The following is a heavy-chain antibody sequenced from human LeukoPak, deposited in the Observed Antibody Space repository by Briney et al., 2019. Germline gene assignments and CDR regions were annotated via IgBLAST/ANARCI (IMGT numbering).Heavy chain of an antibody. CDR1: GFTFSSYW. V-gene: IGHV3-7*01. CDR3: AILRHPYYYYGMDV. CDR2: IKQDGSEK. Sequence: GGSLRLSCAAAGFTFSSYWMSWVRQAPGKGLEWVANIKQDGSEKYYVDSVKGRFTISRDNAKNSLYLQMNSLRAEDTAVYYCAILRHPYYYYGMDVWGQGTTVTVSS. J-gene: IGHJ6*02.